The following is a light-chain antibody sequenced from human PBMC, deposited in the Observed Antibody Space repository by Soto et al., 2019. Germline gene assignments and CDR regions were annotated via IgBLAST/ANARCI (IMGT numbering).Light chain of an antibody. V-gene: IGKV3-15*01. CDR3: QQYNNWPRT. J-gene: IGKJ1*01. CDR1: QSVSRSY. CDR2: GAS. Sequence: EIVITHSPATLCVSPGASATLSCRASQSVSRSYLARYQQKPCQTPRLLIYGASTRATGIPARFSGSGSGTEFTLTISSLQSEDFAVYYCQQYNNWPRTFGQGTKVDIK.